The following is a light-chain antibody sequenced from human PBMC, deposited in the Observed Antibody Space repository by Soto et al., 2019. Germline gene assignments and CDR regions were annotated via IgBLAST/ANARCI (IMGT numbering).Light chain of an antibody. CDR1: QTIHNY. CDR3: QQRSAWPPT. Sequence: EIVLTQSPATLSLSPGEGATLSCRASQTIHNYLAWYQQKPGRPPSLLIYDASNRAAGIPAKFSGSGSGTDFTLTISSLEPEDSAVYYCQQRSAWPPTFGRGTKVDIK. CDR2: DAS. V-gene: IGKV3-11*01. J-gene: IGKJ1*01.